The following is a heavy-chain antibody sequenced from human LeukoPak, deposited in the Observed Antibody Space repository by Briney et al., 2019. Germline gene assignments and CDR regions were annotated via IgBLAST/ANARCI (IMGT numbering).Heavy chain of an antibody. D-gene: IGHD6-13*01. J-gene: IGHJ4*02. CDR3: ARIGYSSSWYYFDY. CDR1: GYTFTNYY. CDR2: INPSGGST. Sequence: ASVKVSCKASGYTFTNYYIHWVRQAPGQGLEWMGIINPSGGSTTYTQKFQDRVIMTRDTSTSTAYMELSSLRSEDTAVYYCARIGYSSSWYYFDYWGQGTLVTVSS. V-gene: IGHV1-46*01.